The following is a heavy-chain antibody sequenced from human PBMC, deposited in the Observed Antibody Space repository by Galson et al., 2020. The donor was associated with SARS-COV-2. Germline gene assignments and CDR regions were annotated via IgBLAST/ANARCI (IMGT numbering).Heavy chain of an antibody. J-gene: IGHJ6*02. V-gene: IGHV4-30-4*07. CDR3: ARKQPGKYDYSYGMEV. D-gene: IGHD6-13*01. CDR1: GGSISSGGYS. Sequence: SETLSLTCAVSGGSISSGGYSWSWIRQPPGKGLEWIGYVYDYGSAYYNPSLKTRLTISVDTSKNQFSLNLRSVTAADTAVYYCARKQPGKYDYSYGMEVWGQGTTVTVSS. CDR2: VYDYGSA.